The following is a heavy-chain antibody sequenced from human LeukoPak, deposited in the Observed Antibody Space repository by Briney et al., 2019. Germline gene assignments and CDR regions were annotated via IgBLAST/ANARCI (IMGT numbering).Heavy chain of an antibody. Sequence: PGRSLRLSCAASGFTFDDYAMHWVRQAPGKGLEWVANIKQDGSEKYYVDSVKGRFTISRDNAKNSLYLQMSSLRVEDTAVYYCTRDPRHFDSCGQGTLVTVSS. CDR1: GFTFDDYA. D-gene: IGHD6-6*01. J-gene: IGHJ5*01. V-gene: IGHV3-7*01. CDR2: IKQDGSEK. CDR3: TRDPRHFDS.